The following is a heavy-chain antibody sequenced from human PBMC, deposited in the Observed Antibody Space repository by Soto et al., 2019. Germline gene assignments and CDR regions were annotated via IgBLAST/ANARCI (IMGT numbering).Heavy chain of an antibody. J-gene: IGHJ6*02. CDR2: TYYRSKWYD. V-gene: IGHV6-1*01. Sequence: SETLSLTCAISGDSASSNSAAWSWIRQSPSRGLEWLGRTYYRSKWYDDFAVSVKSRITINPDTSKNQFSLQLSSVTPEDTAVYYCAREPQSGNYFHYYGLDVWGQGTTVTVSS. CDR3: AREPQSGNYFHYYGLDV. D-gene: IGHD1-26*01. CDR1: GDSASSNSAA.